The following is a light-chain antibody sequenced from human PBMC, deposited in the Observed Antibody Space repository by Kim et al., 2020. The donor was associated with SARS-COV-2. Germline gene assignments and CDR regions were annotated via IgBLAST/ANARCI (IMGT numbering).Light chain of an antibody. Sequence: QPVLTQSPSASASLVASVKLTCTLNSGYSNYAVAWHQQQPEKGPRYLMKLNSDGSHSKGDGIPDRFSGSSSGAERYLTISSLQSEDEADYYCQTWLTGPWVFGGGTKLTVL. CDR1: SGYSNYA. CDR2: LNSDGSH. J-gene: IGLJ3*02. V-gene: IGLV4-69*02. CDR3: QTWLTGPWV.